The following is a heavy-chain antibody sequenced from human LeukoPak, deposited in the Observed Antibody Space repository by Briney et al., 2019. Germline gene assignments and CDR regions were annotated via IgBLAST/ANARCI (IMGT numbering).Heavy chain of an antibody. CDR1: GFTFSTYW. CDR2: IKQDGSEK. D-gene: IGHD3-10*01. J-gene: IGHJ4*02. V-gene: IGHV3-7*01. Sequence: PGGSLRLSCAASGFTFSTYWMSWVRQAPGKGLEWVANIKQDGSEKHYVDSVKGRFTISRDNTNNSLFLQMDSLRAEDTAFYYCSREDYFGSGSPAYWGQGTLVTVSP. CDR3: SREDYFGSGSPAY.